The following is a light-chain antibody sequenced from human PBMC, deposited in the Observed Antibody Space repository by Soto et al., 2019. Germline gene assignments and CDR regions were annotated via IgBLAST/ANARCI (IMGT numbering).Light chain of an antibody. CDR2: AAC. V-gene: IGKV1-9*01. J-gene: IGKJ4*02. Sequence: DIQLTQSPSFLSASVGDRVTITCRASQGISNFLAWYQQKPGQHPKLQIYAACTLQNGIPTKFSGIASGTEFTLVISNLQPEDFATYYCQQFNGYPLTFGGGPQVEIK. CDR1: QGISNF. CDR3: QQFNGYPLT.